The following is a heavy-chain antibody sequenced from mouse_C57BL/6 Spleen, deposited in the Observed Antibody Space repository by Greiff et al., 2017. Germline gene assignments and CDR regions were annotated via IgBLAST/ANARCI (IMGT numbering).Heavy chain of an antibody. CDR1: GYTFTSYW. CDR3: ARASSGYHAMDY. V-gene: IGHV1-55*01. J-gene: IGHJ4*01. D-gene: IGHD3-2*02. CDR2: IYPGSGST. Sequence: QVQLQQSGAELVKPGASVKMSCKASGYTFTSYWITWVKQRPGQGLEWIGDIYPGSGSTNYNEKFKSKATLTVDTSSSTAYMQLSSLTSEDSAVYYCARASSGYHAMDYWGQGTSVTVSS.